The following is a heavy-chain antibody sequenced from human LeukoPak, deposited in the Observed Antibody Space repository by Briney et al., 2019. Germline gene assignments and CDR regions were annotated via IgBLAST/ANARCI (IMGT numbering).Heavy chain of an antibody. CDR3: VRDAQRGFDYSNSLRY. CDR2: IWSDGTNS. Sequence: GGSLRLSCAASGFICSHYGMHWVRQAPGKGLEWVAVIWSDGTNSFYGGSVKGRFTISRDNSQNTLFLQMDSLRVEDTAVYYCVRDAQRGFDYSNSLRYWGHGTLVTVSS. CDR1: GFICSHYG. D-gene: IGHD4-11*01. V-gene: IGHV3-33*08. J-gene: IGHJ4*01.